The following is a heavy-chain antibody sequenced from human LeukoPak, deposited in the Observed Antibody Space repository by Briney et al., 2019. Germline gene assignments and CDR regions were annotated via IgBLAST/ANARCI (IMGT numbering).Heavy chain of an antibody. CDR2: INHSGST. CDR1: GGSFSGYY. Sequence: SETLPLTCAVYGGSFSGYYWSWLRQPPGKGLEWIGEINHSGSTNYNPSLKSRVTISVDTSKNQFSLKLSSVTAADTAVYYCARGHRGYSYGLFDYWGQGTLVTVSS. CDR3: ARGHRGYSYGLFDY. J-gene: IGHJ4*02. D-gene: IGHD5-18*01. V-gene: IGHV4-34*01.